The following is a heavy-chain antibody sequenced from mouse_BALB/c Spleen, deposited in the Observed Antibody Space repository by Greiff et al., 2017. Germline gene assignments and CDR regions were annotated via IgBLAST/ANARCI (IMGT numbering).Heavy chain of an antibody. CDR3: ASDGNYEGAMDY. CDR1: GFNIKDTY. J-gene: IGHJ4*01. CDR2: IDPANGNT. Sequence: VQLKESGAELVKPGASVKLSCTASGFNIKDTYMHWVKQRPEQGLEWIGRIDPANGNTKYDPKFQGKATITADTSSNTAYLQLSSLTSEDTAVYYCASDGNYEGAMDYWGQGTSVTVSS. D-gene: IGHD2-1*01. V-gene: IGHV14-3*02.